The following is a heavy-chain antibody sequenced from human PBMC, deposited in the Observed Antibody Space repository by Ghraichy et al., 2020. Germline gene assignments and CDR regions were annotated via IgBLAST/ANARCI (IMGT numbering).Heavy chain of an antibody. CDR2: IYSGGST. Sequence: GGSLRLSCAASGFTVSSNYMSRVRQAPGKGLEWVSVIYSGGSTYYADSVKGRFTISRDNSKNTLYLQMNSLRAEDTAVYYCARSRVSSYYGMDVWGQGTTVTVSS. CDR1: GFTVSSNY. J-gene: IGHJ6*02. V-gene: IGHV3-53*01. CDR3: ARSRVSSYYGMDV.